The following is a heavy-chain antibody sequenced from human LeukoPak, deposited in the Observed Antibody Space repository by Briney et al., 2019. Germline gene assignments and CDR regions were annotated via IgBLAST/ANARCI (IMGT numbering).Heavy chain of an antibody. CDR1: GYSFTSYW. CDR3: ARQRDTDRDY. Sequence: GEPLKISGQAPGYSFTSYWIGWVRKMPGKGLEWMGIIYPGDSDTRYSPSFQGQVTISADKSISTAYLQWSSLKASDTAMYYCARQRDTDRDYWGQGTLVTVSS. V-gene: IGHV5-51*01. CDR2: IYPGDSDT. D-gene: IGHD5-18*01. J-gene: IGHJ4*02.